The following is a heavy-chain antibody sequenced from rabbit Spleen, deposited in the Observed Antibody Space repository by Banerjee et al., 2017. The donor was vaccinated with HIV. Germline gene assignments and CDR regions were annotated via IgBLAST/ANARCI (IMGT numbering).Heavy chain of an antibody. V-gene: IGHV1S40*01. CDR3: ARGGSSSGWAFAL. Sequence: QSLEESGGGLVQPGGSLKLSCKASGFTLSSYYMNWVRQAPGKGLEWIANIATTSGTTYYASWAKGRFTISKTSSTTVTLQMTSLTAADTATYFCARGGSSSGWAFALWGQGTLVTVS. CDR2: IATTSGTT. J-gene: IGHJ4*01. D-gene: IGHD4-1*01. CDR1: GFTLSSYY.